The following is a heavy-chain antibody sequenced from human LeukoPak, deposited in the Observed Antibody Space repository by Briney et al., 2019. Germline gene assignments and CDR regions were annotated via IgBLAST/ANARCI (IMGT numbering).Heavy chain of an antibody. CDR3: AREATYYYDSSGSTHLLGDAFDI. J-gene: IGHJ3*02. Sequence: PGGSLRLSCAASGFIFSSYGMHWVRQAPGKGLEWVAFIRYDGSNKYYADSVKGRFTISRDNSKSTLNLQMNSLRAEDTAVYYCAREATYYYDSSGSTHLLGDAFDIWGQGTMVTVSS. D-gene: IGHD3-22*01. CDR1: GFIFSSYG. CDR2: IRYDGSNK. V-gene: IGHV3-30*02.